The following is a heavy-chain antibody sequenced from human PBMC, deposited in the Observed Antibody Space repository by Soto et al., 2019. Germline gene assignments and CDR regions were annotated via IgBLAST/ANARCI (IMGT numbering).Heavy chain of an antibody. D-gene: IGHD3-22*01. V-gene: IGHV3-21*01. CDR3: ARDVDSSGYFAEYFQH. CDR1: GFTFSSYS. J-gene: IGHJ1*01. CDR2: ISSSSSYI. Sequence: EVQLVESGGGLVKPGGSLRLSCAASGFTFSSYSMNWVRQAPGKGLEWVSSISSSSSYIYYADSVKGRFTISRDNAKNALYLQMNSLRAEDTAVYYCARDVDSSGYFAEYFQHWGQGTLVTVSS.